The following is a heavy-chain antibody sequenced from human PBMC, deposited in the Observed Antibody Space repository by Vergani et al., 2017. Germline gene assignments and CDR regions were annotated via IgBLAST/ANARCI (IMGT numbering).Heavy chain of an antibody. V-gene: IGHV1-18*04. CDR3: ASAGYYASSGYWYYFDY. D-gene: IGHD3-22*01. CDR2: ISAYNGNT. J-gene: IGHJ4*02. CDR1: GYTFTSYG. Sequence: QVQLVQSGAEVKKPGASVKVSCKASGYTFTSYGISWVRQAPGQGLEWMGWISAYNGNTNYAQKLQGRVTMTTDTSTSTGYMELRSLRSEDTAVYYCASAGYYASSGYWYYFDYWGQGTLVTVSS.